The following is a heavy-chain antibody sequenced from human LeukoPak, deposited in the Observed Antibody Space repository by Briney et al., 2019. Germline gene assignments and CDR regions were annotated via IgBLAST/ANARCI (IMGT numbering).Heavy chain of an antibody. CDR3: ARVARGYYDTPDP. J-gene: IGHJ5*02. CDR2: IYYSGST. V-gene: IGHV4-61*01. Sequence: SETLSLTCTVSGGSVSSGSYYWSWIRQPPGKGLEWIGYIYYSGSTNYNPSLKSRVTISVDTSKNQFSLKLGSVTAADTAVYYCARVARGYYDTPDPWGQGTLVTVSS. CDR1: GGSVSSGSYY. D-gene: IGHD3-22*01.